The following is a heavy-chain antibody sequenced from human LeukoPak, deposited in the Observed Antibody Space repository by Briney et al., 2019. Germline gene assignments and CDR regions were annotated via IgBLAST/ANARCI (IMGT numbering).Heavy chain of an antibody. CDR1: GDSISSGSYY. Sequence: PSETLSLTCTVSGDSISSGSYYWSWIRQPAGKGLEWIGRINISGSTNNNPSLKSRVTISVDTSKNQFSLKLTSVTAADTAVYYCARGGASYYYHMDVWGKGTTVTVSS. J-gene: IGHJ6*03. CDR3: ARGGASYYYHMDV. CDR2: INISGST. D-gene: IGHD4/OR15-4a*01. V-gene: IGHV4-61*02.